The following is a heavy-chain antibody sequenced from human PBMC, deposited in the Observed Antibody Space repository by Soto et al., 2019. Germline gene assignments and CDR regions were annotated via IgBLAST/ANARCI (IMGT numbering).Heavy chain of an antibody. J-gene: IGHJ4*02. CDR1: GGTFSSYA. D-gene: IGHD6-19*01. Sequence: SVKVSCKASGGTFSSYAISWVRQAPGQGLEWMGGIIPIFGTANYAQKLKGRVTITADESTSTDYMEQSNMRSEDTAVYCCARPEGSGWLDYWGQGTLVTVSS. CDR2: IIPIFGTA. CDR3: ARPEGSGWLDY. V-gene: IGHV1-69*13.